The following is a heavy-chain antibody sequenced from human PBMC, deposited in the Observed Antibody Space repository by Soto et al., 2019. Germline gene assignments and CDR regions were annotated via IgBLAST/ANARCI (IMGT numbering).Heavy chain of an antibody. CDR3: ARGITSSWYFYFDY. CDR2: IYYSGSI. D-gene: IGHD6-13*01. J-gene: IGHJ4*02. CDR1: GDSISSGGYC. Sequence: PSETLSLTCTVSGDSISSGGYCWSWIRQHPGKGLEWIGYIYYSGSIYYNPSLKSRVTISVDTSKNQFSLKLSSVTAADTAVYYCARGITSSWYFYFDYWGQGTRVTVSS. V-gene: IGHV4-31*03.